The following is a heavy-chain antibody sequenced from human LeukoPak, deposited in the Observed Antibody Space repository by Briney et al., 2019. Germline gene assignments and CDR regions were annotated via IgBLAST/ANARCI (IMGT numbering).Heavy chain of an antibody. J-gene: IGHJ6*02. V-gene: IGHV3-21*04. CDR2: VSTGSNYI. Sequence: GGSLRLSCTASGFTFSSYSLNWVRQAPGKGLEWVSSVSTGSNYIYYADSVKGRFTISRDNDKNSLYLQMNSLRAEDTAVYYCARDRESSSWYRISYGMDVWGQGTTVTVSS. CDR1: GFTFSSYS. CDR3: ARDRESSSWYRISYGMDV. D-gene: IGHD6-13*01.